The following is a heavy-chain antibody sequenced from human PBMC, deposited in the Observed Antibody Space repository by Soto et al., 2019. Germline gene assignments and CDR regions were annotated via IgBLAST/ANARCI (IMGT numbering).Heavy chain of an antibody. D-gene: IGHD2-2*01. CDR2: IYYSGST. Sequence: PSETLSLTCTVSGGSISSYYWSWIRQPPGKGLEWIAYIYYSGSTSYNPSLKSRVTISVDTSKNQFSLKLSSVTAADTAVYYCASKKISTSFDYWGQGTLVTVSS. J-gene: IGHJ4*02. V-gene: IGHV4-59*08. CDR3: ASKKISTSFDY. CDR1: GGSISSYY.